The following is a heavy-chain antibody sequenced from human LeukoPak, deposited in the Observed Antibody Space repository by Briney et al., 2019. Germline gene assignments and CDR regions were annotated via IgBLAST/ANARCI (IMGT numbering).Heavy chain of an antibody. D-gene: IGHD1-26*01. CDR3: ARAAFGGATAY. CDR2: INPNSGGT. J-gene: IGHJ4*02. V-gene: IGHV1-2*02. Sequence: GPVKVSCKASGYTFTGYYIHWVRQAPGQGLEWMGWINPNSGGTNYAQKFQGRVTMTRDTSISTAYMELSRLRSDDTAVYYCARAAFGGATAYWGQGTLVTVSS. CDR1: GYTFTGYY.